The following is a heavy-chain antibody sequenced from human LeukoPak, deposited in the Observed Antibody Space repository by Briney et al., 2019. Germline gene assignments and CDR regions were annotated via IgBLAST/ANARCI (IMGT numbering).Heavy chain of an antibody. V-gene: IGHV3-7*01. CDR3: ARDTGYCSSTSCYPLDV. CDR2: IKQDGSEK. CDR1: GFTFSSYW. J-gene: IGHJ6*02. D-gene: IGHD2-2*01. Sequence: GGSLRLSCAASGFTFSSYWMSWVRQAPGKGLEWVANIKQDGSEKYYVDSVKGRFTISRDNAKNSLYLQMNSLRAEDTAVYYRARDTGYCSSTSCYPLDVWGQGTTVTVSS.